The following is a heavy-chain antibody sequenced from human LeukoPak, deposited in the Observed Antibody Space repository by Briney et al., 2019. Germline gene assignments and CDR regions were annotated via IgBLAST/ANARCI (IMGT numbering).Heavy chain of an antibody. CDR3: ARESEFCSGGSCYSNYYYYYYMDV. CDR2: IYTSGST. V-gene: IGHV4-61*02. Sequence: PSQTLSLTCTVSGGSLSSGSYYWSWIRQPAGKGLEWIGRIYTSGSTNYNPSLKRRVTISVDTSKNQFSLKLSSVTAADTAVYYCARESEFCSGGSCYSNYYYYYYMDVWGKGTTVTVSS. J-gene: IGHJ6*03. D-gene: IGHD2-15*01. CDR1: GGSLSSGSYY.